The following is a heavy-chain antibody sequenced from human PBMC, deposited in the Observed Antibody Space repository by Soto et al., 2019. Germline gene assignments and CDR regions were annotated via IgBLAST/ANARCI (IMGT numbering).Heavy chain of an antibody. Sequence: PGESLKISCKGSGYSFTSYWISWVRQMPGKGLEWMGRIDPSDSYTNYSPSFQGHVTISADKSISTAYLQWSSLKASDTAMYYCARSPPSSSSQVYYYYYGMDVWGQGTTVTVSS. CDR3: ARSPPSSSSQVYYYYYGMDV. CDR2: IDPSDSYT. D-gene: IGHD6-6*01. CDR1: GYSFTSYW. J-gene: IGHJ6*02. V-gene: IGHV5-10-1*01.